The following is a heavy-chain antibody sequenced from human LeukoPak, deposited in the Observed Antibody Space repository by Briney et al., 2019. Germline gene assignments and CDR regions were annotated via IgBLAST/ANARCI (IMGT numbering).Heavy chain of an antibody. CDR3: ARVVRWPTSFGY. CDR2: ISSSGSTI. V-gene: IGHV3-11*01. D-gene: IGHD2-8*01. Sequence: GGSLRLSCAASGFTFSDYYMTWIRQAPGKGLEWVSYISSSGSTIYYTDSVKGRFTISRDNAKNSLFLQMSSLRAEDTAVYYCARVVRWPTSFGYWGQGTLVTVSS. J-gene: IGHJ4*02. CDR1: GFTFSDYY.